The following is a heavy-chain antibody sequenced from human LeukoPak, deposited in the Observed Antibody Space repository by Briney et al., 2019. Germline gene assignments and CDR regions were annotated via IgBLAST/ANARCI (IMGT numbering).Heavy chain of an antibody. CDR2: IDPSDSYT. CDR3: ARRRFMGYCSGGSCYPQRDAFDI. J-gene: IGHJ3*02. Sequence: GESLQISCKGSGYSFTSYWISWVRQMPGNGLEWMGRIDPSDSYTNYSPSFQGHVTTSADKSISTAYLQWSSLKASDTAMYYCARRRFMGYCSGGSCYPQRDAFDIWGQGTMVTVSS. D-gene: IGHD2-15*01. CDR1: GYSFTSYW. V-gene: IGHV5-10-1*01.